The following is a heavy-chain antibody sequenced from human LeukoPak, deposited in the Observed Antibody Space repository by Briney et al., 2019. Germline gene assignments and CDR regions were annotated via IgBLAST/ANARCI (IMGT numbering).Heavy chain of an antibody. CDR3: AKVIPYFDY. J-gene: IGHJ4*02. D-gene: IGHD2-2*02. CDR2: IRYDGNDK. CDR1: GFIFSYYG. Sequence: GGSLRLSCAASGFIFSYYGIHWVRQAPGKGLEWVAFIRYDGNDKYYAKSVKGRFTISRDNSKNTLYLQMNSLRAEDTAVYYCAKVIPYFDYWGQGTLVTVSS. V-gene: IGHV3-30*02.